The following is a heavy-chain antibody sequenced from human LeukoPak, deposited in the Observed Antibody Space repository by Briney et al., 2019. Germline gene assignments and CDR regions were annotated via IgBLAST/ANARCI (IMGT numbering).Heavy chain of an antibody. V-gene: IGHV3-23*01. CDR1: GLTFSSYA. CDR3: ATPTQQFAAFDI. CDR2: ITGSTGST. Sequence: GGSLRLSCAASGLTFSSYAMTWVRQPPGKGLEGVSSITGSTGSTYYADSVKGRFTISRDNAKNSLYLQMNSLRDEDTAVYYCATPTQQFAAFDIWGQGTMGTVSS. D-gene: IGHD6-6*01. J-gene: IGHJ3*02.